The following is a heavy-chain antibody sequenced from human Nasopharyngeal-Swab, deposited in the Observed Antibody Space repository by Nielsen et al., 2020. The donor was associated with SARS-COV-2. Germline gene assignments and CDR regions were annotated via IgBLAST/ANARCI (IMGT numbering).Heavy chain of an antibody. CDR3: AKDGVRLNGIDV. CDR1: GFTFSSYT. J-gene: IGHJ6*02. V-gene: IGHV3-23*01. D-gene: IGHD3-16*01. CDR2: ITGSGDAT. Sequence: GESLKISCGASGFTFSSYTMSWVRQAPGRGLEWVSAITGSGDATNYVDSVRGRFTISRDNSKSTLYLQMNSLRAEDTAEYFCAKDGVRLNGIDVWGQGTTVTVSS.